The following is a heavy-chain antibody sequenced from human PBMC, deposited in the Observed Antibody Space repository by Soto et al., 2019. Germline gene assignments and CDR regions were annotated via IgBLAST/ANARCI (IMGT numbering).Heavy chain of an antibody. J-gene: IGHJ4*02. V-gene: IGHV3-30*18. CDR1: GFAFSNCN. D-gene: IGHD5-12*01. CDR2: ISSDGSND. Sequence: QFQLVESGGGVVQPGRSLRLSCAASGFAFSNCNMHWVRQAPGKGMEWVAAISSDGSNDYYADSVKGRFSISRDNSRNTLYLQMNSLRAEDTAVYYCVKYSGYDYFFDYWGQGTLVTVSS. CDR3: VKYSGYDYFFDY.